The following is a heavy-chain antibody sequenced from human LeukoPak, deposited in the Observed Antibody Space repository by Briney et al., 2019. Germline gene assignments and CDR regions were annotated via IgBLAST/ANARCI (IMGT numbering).Heavy chain of an antibody. CDR3: ARDLGPAYFDY. V-gene: IGHV4-61*01. J-gene: IGHJ4*02. Sequence: PSETLSLTCTVSGGSVSSGSYYWSWIRQPPGTGLEWIGYIHYSGSTNYNPSLKSRVTISVDTSKNQFSLKLSSVTAADTAVYYCARDLGPAYFDYWGQGTLVTVSS. CDR2: IHYSGST. CDR1: GGSVSSGSYY. D-gene: IGHD3-10*01.